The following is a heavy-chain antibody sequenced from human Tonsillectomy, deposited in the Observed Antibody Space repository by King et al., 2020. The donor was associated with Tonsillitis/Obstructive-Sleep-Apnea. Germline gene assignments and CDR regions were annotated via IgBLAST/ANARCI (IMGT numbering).Heavy chain of an antibody. Sequence: VQLVESRGGLVQPGGSLRLSCAASGFTLRSYAMSWVRQAPGKGLEWVSTISGSGGRAYYADSVKGRFTISRDKSKNTLYLEMNSLRAEDTAVYFCAKENGDYDFWSGHPYNLWGQGTLVTVSS. V-gene: IGHV3-23*04. CDR1: GFTLRSYA. J-gene: IGHJ4*02. CDR3: AKENGDYDFWSGHPYNL. D-gene: IGHD3-3*01. CDR2: ISGSGGRA.